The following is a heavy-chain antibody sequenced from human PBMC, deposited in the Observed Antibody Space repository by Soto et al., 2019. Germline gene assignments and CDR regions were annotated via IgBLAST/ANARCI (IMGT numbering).Heavy chain of an antibody. CDR2: INTYNGNT. CDR1: GYTFTRYG. V-gene: IGHV1-18*01. D-gene: IGHD3-16*01. CDR3: AMVDVYVTPSQQDV. J-gene: IGHJ6*02. Sequence: QVQLVQSGAEVKNPGASVKVSCKASGYTFTRYGIGWAREAPGQGLEWMGWINTYNGNTNYAQNVQGRVTLTTDTSTSTAYMELRSLRSNDTAIYYCAMVDVYVTPSQQDVWGQGTTVIASS.